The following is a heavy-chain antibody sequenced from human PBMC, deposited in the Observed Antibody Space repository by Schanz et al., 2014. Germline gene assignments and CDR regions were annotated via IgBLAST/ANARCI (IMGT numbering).Heavy chain of an antibody. CDR1: GFTFSGYW. CDR3: ARSGVDV. D-gene: IGHD3-10*01. J-gene: IGHJ6*02. V-gene: IGHV3-7*01. Sequence: EVQLVESGGGLVQPGGSLRLFCAASGFTFSGYWMSWVRQAPGEGLVWVANIKLDGSEKYYVDSVKGRFTISRDNSKNILYLQMNSLRAEDTAVYYCARSGVDVWGQGTTVTVSS. CDR2: IKLDGSEK.